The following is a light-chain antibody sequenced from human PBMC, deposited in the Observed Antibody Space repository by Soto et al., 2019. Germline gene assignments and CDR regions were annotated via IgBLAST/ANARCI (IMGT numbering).Light chain of an antibody. J-gene: IGKJ1*01. CDR3: QHSYSSTPT. V-gene: IGKV1-39*01. CDR2: GAS. CDR1: QSISNY. Sequence: DIQMPQSPSSLSASVGDRVTITCRASQSISNYLTWYQQKPGKAPRLLIYGASSWQSGIPARFSGSGSGTDFSLTISSLEPEDFAIYYCQHSYSSTPTFGQGTKVDIK.